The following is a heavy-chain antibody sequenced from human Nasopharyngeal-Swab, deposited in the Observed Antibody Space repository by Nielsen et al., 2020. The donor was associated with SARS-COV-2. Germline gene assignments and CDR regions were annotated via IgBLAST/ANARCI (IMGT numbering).Heavy chain of an antibody. D-gene: IGHD6-13*01. J-gene: IGHJ6*03. CDR3: ARVRRVAAAGDPAWVGGISAPRPSHYYYYMDV. Sequence: WIRQPPGKGLEWVSVIYSGGSTYYADSVKGRFTISRHNSKNTLYLQMNSLRAEDTAVYCCARVRRVAAAGDPAWVGGISAPRPSHYYYYMDVWGKGTTVTVSS. CDR2: IYSGGST. V-gene: IGHV3-53*04.